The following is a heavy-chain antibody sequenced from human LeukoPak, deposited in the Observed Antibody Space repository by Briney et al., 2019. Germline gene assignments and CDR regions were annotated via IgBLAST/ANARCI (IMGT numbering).Heavy chain of an antibody. Sequence: PSETLSLTCAVYGGSFSGYYWSWLRQPPGKGLEWIGEINHSGSTNYNPSLKSRVTISVDTSKNQFSLKLSSVTAADTAVYYCAGGSAATTVTTQYFQHWGQGTLVTVSS. V-gene: IGHV4-34*01. CDR2: INHSGST. D-gene: IGHD4-17*01. CDR1: GGSFSGYY. J-gene: IGHJ1*01. CDR3: AGGSAATTVTTQYFQH.